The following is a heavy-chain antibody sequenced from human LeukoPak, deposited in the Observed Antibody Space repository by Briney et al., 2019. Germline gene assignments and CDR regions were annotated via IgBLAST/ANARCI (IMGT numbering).Heavy chain of an antibody. V-gene: IGHV4-30-4*08. CDR1: GGSISSGGYY. J-gene: IGHJ4*02. Sequence: PSETLSLTCTVSGGSISSGGYYWSWIRQHPGKGLEWIGYIYYSGSTYYNPSLKSRVTISVDTSKNQFSLKLSSVTAADTAVYYCARETAEWELPRLYYFDYWGQGTLVTVSS. D-gene: IGHD1-26*01. CDR3: ARETAEWELPRLYYFDY. CDR2: IYYSGST.